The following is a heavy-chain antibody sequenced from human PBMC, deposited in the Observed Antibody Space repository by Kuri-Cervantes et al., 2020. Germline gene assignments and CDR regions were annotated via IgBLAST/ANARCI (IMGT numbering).Heavy chain of an antibody. D-gene: IGHD3-9*01. V-gene: IGHV3-23*01. CDR1: GFTFNNNG. CDR3: AKENFDWLLYIDF. CDR2: ISGSDYST. Sequence: GGSLRLSCAASGFTFNNNGMSWVRQAPGKGLEWVSAISGSDYSTHYSDSVKGRFTISRDNSKNTVYLQMNSLRAEDTAVYYGAKENFDWLLYIDFWGQGTLVTVSS. J-gene: IGHJ4*02.